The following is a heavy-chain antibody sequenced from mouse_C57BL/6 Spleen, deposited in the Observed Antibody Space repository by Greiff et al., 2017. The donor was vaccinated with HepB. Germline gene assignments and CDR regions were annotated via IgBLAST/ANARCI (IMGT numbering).Heavy chain of an antibody. CDR3: ARRGNYFVDY. J-gene: IGHJ2*01. CDR1: GYTFTSYW. V-gene: IGHV1-69*01. CDR2: IDPSDSYT. D-gene: IGHD2-1*01. Sequence: QVQLQQPGAELVMPGASVKLSCKASGYTFTSYWMHWVKLRPGQGLEWIGEIDPSDSYTNYNQKFKGKSTLTVDKSSSTAYMQLSSLTSEDSAVYYCARRGNYFVDYWGQGTTLTVSS.